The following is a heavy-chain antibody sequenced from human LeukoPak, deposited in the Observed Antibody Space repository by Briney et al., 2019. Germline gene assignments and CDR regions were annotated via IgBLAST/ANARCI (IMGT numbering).Heavy chain of an antibody. Sequence: PGGSLRLSCAASGFTFNIFWMSWVRQPPGKGLEWIGEIYHSGSTNYSPSLKSRVTISVDKSKNQFSLKVTSVTAADTAVYYCARVSSGSYYFDSWGQGTLVTVSS. D-gene: IGHD1-26*01. CDR3: ARVSSGSYYFDS. J-gene: IGHJ4*02. V-gene: IGHV4-4*02. CDR1: GFTFNIFW. CDR2: IYHSGST.